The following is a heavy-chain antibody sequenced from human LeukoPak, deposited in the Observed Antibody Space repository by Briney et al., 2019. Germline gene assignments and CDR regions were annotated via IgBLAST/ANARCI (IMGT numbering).Heavy chain of an antibody. CDR2: VNWNGGST. V-gene: IGHV3-20*04. J-gene: IGHJ5*02. Sequence: GTLSLTCAVSGGSISSSNWWSWVRQAPGKGLEWISGVNWNGGSTGYADSVKGRFTISRDNAKNSLYLQMNSLRAEDTALYYCVRDRCSSTSCHDSPNWFDPWGQGTLVTVSS. CDR3: VRDRCSSTSCHDSPNWFDP. D-gene: IGHD2-2*01. CDR1: GGSISSSNW.